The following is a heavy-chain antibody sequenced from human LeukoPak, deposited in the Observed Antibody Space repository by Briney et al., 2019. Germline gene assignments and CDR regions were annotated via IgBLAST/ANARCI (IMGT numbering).Heavy chain of an antibody. CDR1: GGSIRSYS. V-gene: IGHV3-7*01. J-gene: IGHJ4*02. CDR2: IKQDGSEK. D-gene: IGHD5-12*01. Sequence: ETLSLTCTVSGGSIRSYSYNWIRQPPGKGLEWVANIKQDGSEKYYVDSVKGRFTISRDNAKNSLYLQMNSLRAEDTAVYYCARELGYSGYDFGGFDYWGQGTLVTVSS. CDR3: ARELGYSGYDFGGFDY.